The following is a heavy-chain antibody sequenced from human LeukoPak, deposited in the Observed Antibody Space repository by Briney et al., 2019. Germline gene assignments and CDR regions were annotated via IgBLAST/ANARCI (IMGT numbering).Heavy chain of an antibody. D-gene: IGHD2-15*01. J-gene: IGHJ5*02. CDR3: ARAFLRVVAPFGWFDP. V-gene: IGHV1-46*01. CDR1: GYTFTSYY. CDR2: INPSGGST. Sequence: GASVKVSCKASGYTFTSYYMHWVRQAPGQGLEWMGIINPSGGSTSYAQKFQGRVTMTRDTSTSTVYMELSSLRSEDTAVYNCARAFLRVVAPFGWFDPWGQGTLVTVSS.